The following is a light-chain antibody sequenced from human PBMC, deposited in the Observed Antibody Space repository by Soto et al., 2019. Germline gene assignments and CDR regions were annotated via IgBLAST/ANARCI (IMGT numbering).Light chain of an antibody. Sequence: DIQMTQSPSTLSASVGDRVTITCRASQSISSWLVWYQQKPGKAPKLLIYDASSLESGVPSRCSGSGSGTEFPLTISSLQADDFATYYYQQYNSYWTFGQGTKVEIK. J-gene: IGKJ1*01. V-gene: IGKV1-5*01. CDR3: QQYNSYWT. CDR1: QSISSW. CDR2: DAS.